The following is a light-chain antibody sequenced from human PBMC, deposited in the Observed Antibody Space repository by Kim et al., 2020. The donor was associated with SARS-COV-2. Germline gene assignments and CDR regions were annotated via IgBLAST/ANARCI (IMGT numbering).Light chain of an antibody. Sequence: NFMLTQPHSVSESPGKTVIISCTRSSGSITTNYVQWYQQRPGSAPTTVIYEDNRRPSGVPDRFSGSIDYSSNSASLTISGLKTEDEAAYYCQSSYPKSNWVFGGGTQLTVL. CDR1: SGSITTNY. CDR2: EDN. J-gene: IGLJ3*02. CDR3: QSSYPKSNWV. V-gene: IGLV6-57*04.